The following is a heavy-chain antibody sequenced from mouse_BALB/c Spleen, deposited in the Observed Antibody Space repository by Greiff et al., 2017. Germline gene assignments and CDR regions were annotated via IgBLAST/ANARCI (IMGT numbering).Heavy chain of an antibody. CDR1: GFTFSSYG. CDR3: ARPYDGSSPNWYFDV. Sequence: EVQRVESGGDLVKPGGSLKLSCAASGFTFSSYGMSWVRQTPDKRLEWVATISSGGSYTYYPDSVKGRFTISRDNAKNTLYLQMSSLKSEDTAMYYCARPYDGSSPNWYFDVWGAGTTVTVSS. CDR2: ISSGGSYT. J-gene: IGHJ1*01. V-gene: IGHV5-6*01. D-gene: IGHD2-3*01.